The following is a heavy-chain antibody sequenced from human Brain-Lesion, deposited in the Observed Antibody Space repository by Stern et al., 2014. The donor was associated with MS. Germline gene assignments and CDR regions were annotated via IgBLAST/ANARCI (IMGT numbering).Heavy chain of an antibody. CDR2: IYYIGST. D-gene: IGHD3-22*01. CDR3: ARGESSRYYYYFDY. Sequence: VQLVQSGPGLVKPSQTLSLTCNVSGDSISSGDNYWSWIRQSPGKGLEWIGYIYYIGSTFYNPSLKSRVTISVDTSQNQFSLRLSSVTAADTAVYYCARGESSRYYYYFDYWGQGPLVTVSS. CDR1: GDSISSGDNY. J-gene: IGHJ4*02. V-gene: IGHV4-30-4*01.